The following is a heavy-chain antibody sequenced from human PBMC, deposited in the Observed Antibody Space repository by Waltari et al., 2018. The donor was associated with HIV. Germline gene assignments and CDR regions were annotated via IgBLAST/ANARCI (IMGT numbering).Heavy chain of an antibody. J-gene: IGHJ1*01. CDR1: GGTFSSYS. V-gene: IGHV1-69*01. CDR2: IIPIFGTA. CDR3: ARSPGYCSSTSCYEYFQH. D-gene: IGHD2-2*01. Sequence: QVQLVQSGAEVKKPGSSVKVSCKASGGTFSSYSITWVRQAPGQWLEWMGGIIPIFGTANYAQKFQGRVTITADESTSTAYMELSSLRSEDTAVYYCARSPGYCSSTSCYEYFQHWGQGTLVTVSS.